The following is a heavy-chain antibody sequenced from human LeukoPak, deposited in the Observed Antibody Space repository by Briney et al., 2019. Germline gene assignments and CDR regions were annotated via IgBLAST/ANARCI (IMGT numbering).Heavy chain of an antibody. Sequence: PGGSLRLSCAASGFTFSSYSMNWVRQAPGKGLEWVSSISSSSSYIYYADSVKGRFTISRDNAKNSLYLQMNSLRDEDTAVYYCARDRTPYYYDSSGFDYWGQGTLVTVSS. CDR2: ISSSSSYI. J-gene: IGHJ4*02. V-gene: IGHV3-21*01. D-gene: IGHD3-22*01. CDR1: GFTFSSYS. CDR3: ARDRTPYYYDSSGFDY.